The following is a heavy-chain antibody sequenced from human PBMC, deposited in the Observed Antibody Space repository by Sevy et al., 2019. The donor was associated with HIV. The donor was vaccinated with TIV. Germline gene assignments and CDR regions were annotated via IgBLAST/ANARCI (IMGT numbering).Heavy chain of an antibody. D-gene: IGHD4-17*01. V-gene: IGHV3-53*01. CDR1: GFSVSTNY. Sequence: GGSLRLSCAASGFSVSTNYMTWVRQAPGKGLEWVSVVYSGGRTEYADSVKGRFTIFRDISKNELFLELSSLTAEDTAVYYCATCSSGDSYYYGMDVWGQGTTVTVSS. J-gene: IGHJ6*02. CDR2: VYSGGRT. CDR3: ATCSSGDSYYYGMDV.